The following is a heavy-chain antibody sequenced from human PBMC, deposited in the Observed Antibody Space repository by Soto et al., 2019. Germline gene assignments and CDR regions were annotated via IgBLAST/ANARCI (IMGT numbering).Heavy chain of an antibody. D-gene: IGHD3-22*01. CDR1: GFTFSSYG. CDR3: AKDAGKDYDSSGYYYIYYYYGMDV. J-gene: IGHJ6*02. V-gene: IGHV3-30*18. CDR2: ISYDGSNK. Sequence: QVQLVESGGGVVQPGRSLRLSCAASGFTFSSYGMHWVRQAPGKGLEWVAVISYDGSNKYYADSVKGRFTISRDNSKNTLYLQMNSLRAEDTAVYYCAKDAGKDYDSSGYYYIYYYYGMDVWGQGTTVTVSS.